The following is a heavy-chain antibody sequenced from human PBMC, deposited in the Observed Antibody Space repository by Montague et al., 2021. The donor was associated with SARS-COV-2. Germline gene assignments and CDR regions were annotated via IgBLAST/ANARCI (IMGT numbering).Heavy chain of an antibody. CDR2: IYYSGRT. Sequence: SETLSLTCTVSGSSIMRSDYYWGWIRQAPGKGLEWIGSIYYSGRTMYTPSLKTRLSMSIDKSKNQFSLRLNSVTAADTSIYYCAGHETGDPPFGDWGQGTLVTVSS. J-gene: IGHJ4*02. V-gene: IGHV4-39*01. CDR3: AGHETGDPPFGD. D-gene: IGHD7-27*01. CDR1: GSSIMRSDYY.